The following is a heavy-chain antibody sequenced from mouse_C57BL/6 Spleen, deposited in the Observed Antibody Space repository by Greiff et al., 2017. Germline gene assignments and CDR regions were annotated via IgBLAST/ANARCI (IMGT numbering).Heavy chain of an antibody. D-gene: IGHD1-1*01. J-gene: IGHJ2*01. Sequence: EVQLVESGPGLVKPSQSLSLTCSVTGYSITSGYYWNWIRQFPGNKLEWMGYISYDGSNNYNPSLKNRISITRDTSKNQFFLKLNSVTTEDTATYYCARDKLRYLDYWGQGTTLTVSS. CDR2: ISYDGSN. CDR1: GYSITSGYY. V-gene: IGHV3-6*01. CDR3: ARDKLRYLDY.